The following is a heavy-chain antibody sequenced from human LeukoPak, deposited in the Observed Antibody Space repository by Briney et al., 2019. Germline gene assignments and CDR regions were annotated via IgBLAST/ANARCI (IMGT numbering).Heavy chain of an antibody. CDR2: ISGSGGST. CDR3: ASQYYDILTGPWGFDS. CDR1: GFTFSSYA. D-gene: IGHD3-9*01. Sequence: GGSLRLSCAASGFTFSSYAMSWVRQAPGKGLEWVSAISGSGGSTYYADSVKGRFTISRDNSKNTLYLQMNSLRAEDTAVYYCASQYYDILTGPWGFDSWGQGTLVTVSS. J-gene: IGHJ4*02. V-gene: IGHV3-23*01.